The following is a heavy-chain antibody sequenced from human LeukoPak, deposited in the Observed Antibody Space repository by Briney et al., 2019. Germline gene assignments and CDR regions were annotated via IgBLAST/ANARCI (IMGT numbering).Heavy chain of an antibody. D-gene: IGHD5-18*01. V-gene: IGHV3-30*18. CDR2: ISYDGSNK. Sequence: PGGSLRLSCAASGFTFSSYGMHWVRQAPGKGLEWVAVISYDGSNKYCADSVKGRFTISRDNSKNTLYLQMNSLRAEDTAVYYCAKETRLRYSYGYYEFDYWGQGTLVTVSS. J-gene: IGHJ4*02. CDR1: GFTFSSYG. CDR3: AKETRLRYSYGYYEFDY.